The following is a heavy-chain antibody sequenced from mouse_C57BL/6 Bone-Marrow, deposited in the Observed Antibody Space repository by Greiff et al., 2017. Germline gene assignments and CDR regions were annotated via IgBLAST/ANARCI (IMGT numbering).Heavy chain of an antibody. J-gene: IGHJ3*01. CDR1: GFNIKDDY. CDR2: IDPENGDT. V-gene: IGHV14-4*01. Sequence: VQLQQSGAELVRPGASVKLSCTASGFNIKDDYMHWVKQRPEQGLEWIGWIDPENGDTEYASKFQGKATITADTSSNTAYLQPSSLTSEDTAVYYCKGGTTAQEKFAYWGQGTLVTVSA. D-gene: IGHD3-2*02. CDR3: KGGTTAQEKFAY.